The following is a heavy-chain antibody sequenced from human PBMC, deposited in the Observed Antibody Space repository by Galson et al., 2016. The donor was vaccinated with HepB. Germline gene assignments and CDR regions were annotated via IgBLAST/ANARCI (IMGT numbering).Heavy chain of an antibody. J-gene: IGHJ4*01. CDR3: ARRDIPMANDY. D-gene: IGHD5-18*01. Sequence: SLRLSCAASGFSFSSYWMHWVRQAPGKGLVWVSRINGDGSSTSCADYVKGRFTISRDNAKNTLYLQMNSLRAEDTAVYFCARRDIPMANDYWGQGVLVTVSS. V-gene: IGHV3-74*01. CDR2: INGDGSST. CDR1: GFSFSSYW.